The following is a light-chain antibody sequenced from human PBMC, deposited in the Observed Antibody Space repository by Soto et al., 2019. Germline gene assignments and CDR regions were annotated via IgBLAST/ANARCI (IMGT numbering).Light chain of an antibody. CDR1: QSVGSD. V-gene: IGKV3D-15*01. CDR2: DIF. Sequence: EIVMTQSPATLSVSPGARATLSCRARQSVGSDLAWYQQKPGQAPRLVIYDIFTRATGVPTRISGSGCGTEFTLTTSSLQSEDFSVYYCQQRYNWPRVTFGQGTRLEIK. J-gene: IGKJ5*01. CDR3: QQRYNWPRVT.